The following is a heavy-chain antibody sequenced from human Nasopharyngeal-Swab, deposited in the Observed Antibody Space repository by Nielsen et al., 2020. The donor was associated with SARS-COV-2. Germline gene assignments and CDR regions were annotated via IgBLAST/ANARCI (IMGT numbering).Heavy chain of an antibody. V-gene: IGHV4-61*01. CDR2: IYYSGST. D-gene: IGHD2-2*01. CDR1: GDSVSSGSYY. CDR3: ARDPLVPAASDAFDI. Sequence: SETLSLTCTVSGDSVSSGSYYWSWIRQPPGKGLEWIGYIYYSGSTNYNPSLKSRVTIPVDTSKNQFSLKLSSVTAADTAVYYCARDPLVPAASDAFDIWGQGTMVTVSS. J-gene: IGHJ3*02.